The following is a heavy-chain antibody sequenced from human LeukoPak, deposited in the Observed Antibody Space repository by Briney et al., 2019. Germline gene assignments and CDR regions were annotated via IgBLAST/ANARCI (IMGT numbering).Heavy chain of an antibody. D-gene: IGHD2-21*02. CDR3: ARLGTATLDY. CDR2: IYYSGNT. J-gene: IGHJ4*02. V-gene: IGHV4-39*01. Sequence: SETLSLTCTVSGGSISSSSYYWAWIRQPPGKGLEWIGNIYYSGNTYYNPSLKSLLTISVDTSKNQFSLKLTSVTAADTAVYYCARLGTATLDYWGQGALVTVSS. CDR1: GGSISSSSYY.